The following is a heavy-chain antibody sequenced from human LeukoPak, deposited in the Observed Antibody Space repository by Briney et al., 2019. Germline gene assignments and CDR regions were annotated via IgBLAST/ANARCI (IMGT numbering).Heavy chain of an antibody. Sequence: GGSLRLSCAASGFTVSSNYMSWVRQAPGKGLEWVSVIYSGGSTYYADSVKGRFTISRDNSKNTLYLQMNSLRAEDTAVYYCARTTEGYCRGSTCYYYYYYMNVWGKGTTVTVSS. V-gene: IGHV3-53*01. CDR1: GFTVSSNY. J-gene: IGHJ6*03. D-gene: IGHD2-15*01. CDR2: IYSGGST. CDR3: ARTTEGYCRGSTCYYYYYYMNV.